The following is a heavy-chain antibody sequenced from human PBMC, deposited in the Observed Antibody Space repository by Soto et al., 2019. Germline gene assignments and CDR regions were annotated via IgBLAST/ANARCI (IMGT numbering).Heavy chain of an antibody. Sequence: QVQLQQRGAGLLKPSETLSLTCVVDGESFSGYYWTWIRQPPGKGLEWFGEINDRGSTNHKPSLKTIATTSTVTARYPFSRNKRSVTAVETIVYYRAKGGRFPESGYDLLDVGGNGTTVTDSS. J-gene: IGHJ6*04. CDR1: GESFSGYY. V-gene: IGHV4-34*04. CDR3: AKGGRFPESGYDLLDV. D-gene: IGHD3-10*01. CDR2: INDRGST.